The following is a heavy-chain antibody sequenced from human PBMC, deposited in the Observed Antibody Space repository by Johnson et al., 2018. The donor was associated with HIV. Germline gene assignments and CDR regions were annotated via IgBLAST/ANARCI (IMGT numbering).Heavy chain of an antibody. Sequence: VQLVESGGTVVQPGGSLRLSCETSGFPYSSFAISWVRQAPEKGLEWISYISSSGGTIFYADSVKGRFTISRDIAKNTLYLQMNSLRAEDTAVYYCARDGRGLDAFDIWGQGTVVTVSS. CDR1: GFPYSSFA. J-gene: IGHJ3*02. D-gene: IGHD3/OR15-3a*01. V-gene: IGHV3-48*04. CDR3: ARDGRGLDAFDI. CDR2: ISSSGGTI.